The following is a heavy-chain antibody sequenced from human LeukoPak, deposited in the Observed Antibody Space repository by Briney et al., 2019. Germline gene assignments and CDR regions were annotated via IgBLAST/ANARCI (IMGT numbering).Heavy chain of an antibody. D-gene: IGHD6-13*01. CDR1: GGSISDYY. V-gene: IGHV4-59*01. CDR2: IYYSGST. J-gene: IGHJ4*02. CDR3: TGRLPLTYSSSWYRDY. Sequence: PSETLSLTCTVSGGSISDYYWSWIRQPPGKGLEFIGYIYYSGSTNYSPSLKSRVTISVDTPKNQFSLKLSSVTVADTAVYYCTGRLPLTYSSSWYRDYWGQGTLVTVSS.